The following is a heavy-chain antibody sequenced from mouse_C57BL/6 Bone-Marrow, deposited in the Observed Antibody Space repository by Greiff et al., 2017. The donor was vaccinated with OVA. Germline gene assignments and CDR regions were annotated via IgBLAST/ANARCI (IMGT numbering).Heavy chain of an antibody. CDR2: ISNGGGST. Sequence: DVMLVESGGGLVQPGGSLKLSCAASGFTFSDYYMYWVRQTPEKRLEWVAYISNGGGSTYYPDTVKGRFTISRDNAKNTLYLQMSRLKSEDTAMYYCARRAFYAMDYWGQGTSVTVSS. CDR1: GFTFSDYY. CDR3: ARRAFYAMDY. J-gene: IGHJ4*01. V-gene: IGHV5-12*01.